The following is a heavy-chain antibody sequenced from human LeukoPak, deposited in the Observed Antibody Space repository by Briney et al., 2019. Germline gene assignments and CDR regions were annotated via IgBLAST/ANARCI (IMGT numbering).Heavy chain of an antibody. D-gene: IGHD3-22*01. J-gene: IGHJ4*02. CDR3: ARPRYYDSRGLNTDY. Sequence: GESLKISCKGSGYSFTSYWIGWVRQMPGKGLEWMGIIYPGDSDTSYSPSFQGQVTISADKSISTAYLQWSSLKASDTAMYYCARPRYYDSRGLNTDYWGQGTLVTVSS. CDR2: IYPGDSDT. CDR1: GYSFTSYW. V-gene: IGHV5-51*01.